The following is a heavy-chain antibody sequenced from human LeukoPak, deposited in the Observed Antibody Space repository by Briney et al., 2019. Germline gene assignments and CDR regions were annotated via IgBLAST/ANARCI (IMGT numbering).Heavy chain of an antibody. CDR3: AGVEGLQSDHRWFDP. CDR2: IILIFGAP. J-gene: IGHJ5*02. D-gene: IGHD2-15*01. CDR1: GGTFSSYA. Sequence: SVKVSCKASGGTFSSYAISWVRQAPGQGLEWMGGIILIFGAPDYAQRFQGRVTITADESTTTAYMELSSLRSEDTAVYYCAGVEGLQSDHRWFDPWGQGTLVTVSS. V-gene: IGHV1-69*13.